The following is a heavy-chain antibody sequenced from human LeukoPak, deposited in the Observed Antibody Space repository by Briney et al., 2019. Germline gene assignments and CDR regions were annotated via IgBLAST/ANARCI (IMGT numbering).Heavy chain of an antibody. J-gene: IGHJ6*02. CDR1: GFTFSSYW. Sequence: GGSLRLSCAASGFTFSSYWMHWVRQAPGKGLVWVSRINSDGSSTSYADSVKGRFTISRDNAENTLYLQMNTLRVEDTAVYYCATGQGHGMDVWGQGTTVTVSS. D-gene: IGHD1-14*01. CDR3: ATGQGHGMDV. CDR2: INSDGSST. V-gene: IGHV3-74*01.